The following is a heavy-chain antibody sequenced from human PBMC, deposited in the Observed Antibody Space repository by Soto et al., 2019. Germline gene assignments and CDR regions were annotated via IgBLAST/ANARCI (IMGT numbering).Heavy chain of an antibody. Sequence: LRLSCAASGFTFSSYAMSWVRQAPGKGLEWVSAISGSGGSTYYADSVKGRFTISRDNSKNTLYLQMNSLRAEDTAVYYCAKVGFIVVVPAAINSHWFDPWGQGTLVTVSS. V-gene: IGHV3-23*01. D-gene: IGHD2-2*01. CDR3: AKVGFIVVVPAAINSHWFDP. CDR2: ISGSGGST. CDR1: GFTFSSYA. J-gene: IGHJ5*02.